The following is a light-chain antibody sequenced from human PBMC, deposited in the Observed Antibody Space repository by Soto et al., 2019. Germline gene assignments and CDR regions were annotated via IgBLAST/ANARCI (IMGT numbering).Light chain of an antibody. CDR3: QQYNSSPWT. J-gene: IGKJ1*01. CDR1: QSISTW. CDR2: TES. V-gene: IGKV1-5*03. Sequence: DIQMTQSPSTLSASVGDRVTITCRASQSISTWLAWYQQKPGKAPKLLIYTESRLESGVPSRFSVSGSGTEFTLTISSLQPDDFATYYCQQYNSSPWTFGQGTKVEIK.